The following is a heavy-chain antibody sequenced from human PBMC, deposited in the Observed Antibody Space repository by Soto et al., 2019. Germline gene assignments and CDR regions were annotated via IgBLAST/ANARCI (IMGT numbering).Heavy chain of an antibody. V-gene: IGHV5-51*01. CDR1: GYSFTNYW. Sequence: PGESLKISCKGSGYSFTNYWIGWVRQMPGKGLEWMGIIYPGDSGTRYSPSFQGQVTISADKSISTAYLQWSSLKASDTAMFYRARLNGITGTTYYYGMDVWGQGTTVTVSS. D-gene: IGHD1-7*01. J-gene: IGHJ6*02. CDR3: ARLNGITGTTYYYGMDV. CDR2: IYPGDSGT.